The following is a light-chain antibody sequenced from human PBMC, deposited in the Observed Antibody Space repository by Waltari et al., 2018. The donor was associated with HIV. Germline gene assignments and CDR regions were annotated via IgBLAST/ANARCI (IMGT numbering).Light chain of an antibody. CDR1: SYNIGNNF. Sequence: QSVLTQPPSASGTPGQRVTISCSGNSYNIGNNFVSWYQQVPGMAPKLLIYQNDQRPSGVPDRFSGSKSGTSASLAITGLQSEDEADYYCQSYDSSLSTAVVFGGGTKLTVL. J-gene: IGLJ2*01. CDR3: QSYDSSLSTAVV. CDR2: QND. V-gene: IGLV1-47*01.